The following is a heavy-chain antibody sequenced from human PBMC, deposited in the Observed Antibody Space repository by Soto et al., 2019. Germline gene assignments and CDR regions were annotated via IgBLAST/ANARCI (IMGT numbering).Heavy chain of an antibody. CDR3: ARKEGGATAGYYYGMDV. D-gene: IGHD1-26*01. CDR2: IYYSGST. Sequence: PSETLSLTCTVSGGSISSGDYYWSWIRQPPGKGLEWIGYIYYSGSTNYNPSLKSRVTISVDTSKNQFSLKLSSVTAADTAVYYCARKEGGATAGYYYGMDVWSQGTTVTVSS. J-gene: IGHJ6*02. CDR1: GGSISSGDYY. V-gene: IGHV4-61*08.